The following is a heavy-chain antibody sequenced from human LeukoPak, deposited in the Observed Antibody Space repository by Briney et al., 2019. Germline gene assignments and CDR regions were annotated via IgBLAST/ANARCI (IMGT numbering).Heavy chain of an antibody. J-gene: IGHJ5*02. CDR2: ISYDGSNK. Sequence: HPGGSLRLSCAASGFTFSSYGMHWVRQAPGKGLEWVAVISYDGSNKYYADSVKGRFTISRDNSKNTLYLQMNSLRAEDTAVYYCAKDFGPSLRQSHISGSYYWFDPWGQGTLVTVSS. D-gene: IGHD1-26*01. CDR3: AKDFGPSLRQSHISGSYYWFDP. V-gene: IGHV3-30*18. CDR1: GFTFSSYG.